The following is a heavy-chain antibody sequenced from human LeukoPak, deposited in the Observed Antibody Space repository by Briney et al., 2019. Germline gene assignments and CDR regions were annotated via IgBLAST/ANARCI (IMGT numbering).Heavy chain of an antibody. D-gene: IGHD3-10*01. CDR1: CW. J-gene: IGHJ4*02. V-gene: IGHV3-7*03. Sequence: CWKKGVREARGXGGEWVARLKQDGSVTSYVASVKGRFSISRDNAKNSLSLQMNSLRAEDTAVYYCARGGSFPNIWGQGSLVTVSS. CDR3: ARGGSFPNI. CDR2: LKQDGSVT.